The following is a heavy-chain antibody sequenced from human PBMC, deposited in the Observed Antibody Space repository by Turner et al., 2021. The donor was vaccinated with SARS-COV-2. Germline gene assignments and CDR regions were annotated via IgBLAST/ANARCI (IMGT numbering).Heavy chain of an antibody. Sequence: QVQLVQSGAELKTPGASVTVSCKASVYTFTTYDINWVRQAAGQGLEWMGWMNPNSGHTAYAQKFQGRVTITRKTSISTVYMELSSLRSDDTAVYYCAGRDSNGYVGAFDMWGQGTMVTVSS. CDR3: AGRDSNGYVGAFDM. CDR2: MNPNSGHT. CDR1: VYTFTTYD. J-gene: IGHJ3*02. D-gene: IGHD4-4*01. V-gene: IGHV1-8*03.